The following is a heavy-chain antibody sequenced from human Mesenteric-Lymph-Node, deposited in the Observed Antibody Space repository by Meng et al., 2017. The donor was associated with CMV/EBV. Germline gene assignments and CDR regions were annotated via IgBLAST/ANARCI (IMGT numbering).Heavy chain of an antibody. V-gene: IGHV4-61*01. Sequence: SETLSLTCTVSGGSVSSGSYYWSWIRQPPGKGLEWIGYIYYSGSTNYNPSLKSRVTISVDTSKNQFSPKLSSVTAADTAVYYCARGYCSSTSCLIDYYYYGMDVWGQGTTVTVSS. CDR1: GGSVSSGSYY. CDR2: IYYSGST. D-gene: IGHD2-2*01. CDR3: ARGYCSSTSCLIDYYYYGMDV. J-gene: IGHJ6*02.